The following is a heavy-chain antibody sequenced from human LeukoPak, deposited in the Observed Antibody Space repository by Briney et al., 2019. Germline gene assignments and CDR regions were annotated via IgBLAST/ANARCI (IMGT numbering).Heavy chain of an antibody. CDR1: GFTFSSYE. V-gene: IGHV3-48*03. CDR2: ISSSGSTI. J-gene: IGHJ4*02. CDR3: ARDTYYGSGRFDY. Sequence: PGGSLRLSCAASGFTFSSYEMNWVRQAQGKELEWVSYISSSGSTIYYADSVKGRFTISRDNAKNSLYLQMSSLRAEDTAVYYCARDTYYGSGRFDYWGQGTLVTVSS. D-gene: IGHD3-10*01.